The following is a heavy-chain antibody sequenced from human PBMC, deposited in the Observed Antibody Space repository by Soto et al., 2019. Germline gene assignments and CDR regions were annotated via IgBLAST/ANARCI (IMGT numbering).Heavy chain of an antibody. V-gene: IGHV1-8*01. CDR3: AKVSRKGSAIDFDY. CDR1: GYTFSNYD. J-gene: IGHJ4*02. CDR2: VNPNNGDT. Sequence: QVQRVQSGAELKKPGASVKVSCKASGYTFSNYDMNWVRQATGQGPEWIGWVNPNNGDTGYAQKFQGRVTLTTDISTTTAYMELNSLRSEDTAIYYCAKVSRKGSAIDFDYWGQGTLITVSS. D-gene: IGHD3-10*01.